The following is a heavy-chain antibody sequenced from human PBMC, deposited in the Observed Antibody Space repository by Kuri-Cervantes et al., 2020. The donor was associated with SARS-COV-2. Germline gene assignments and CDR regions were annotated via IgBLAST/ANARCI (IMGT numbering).Heavy chain of an antibody. J-gene: IGHJ4*02. Sequence: GESLKISCAASGFTFSSYSMNWVRQAPGKGLEWVSSISSSSSYIYYADSVKGRFTISRDNAKNSLYLQMNSPRAEDTAVYYCARGGATIFVERGGLDYWGQGTLVTVSS. D-gene: IGHD3-3*01. CDR3: ARGGATIFVERGGLDY. CDR1: GFTFSSYS. CDR2: ISSSSSYI. V-gene: IGHV3-21*01.